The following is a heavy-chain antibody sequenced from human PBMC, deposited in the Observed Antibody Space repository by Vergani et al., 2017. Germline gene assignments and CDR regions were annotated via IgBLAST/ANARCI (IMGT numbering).Heavy chain of an antibody. CDR1: GFSFNSYW. CDR3: ARDRCIETWYMSNWLDS. D-gene: IGHD1-14*01. V-gene: IGHV3-74*03. J-gene: IGHJ5*01. Sequence: DVHLAESGGGFFQPGGSLRLSCSASGFSFNSYWMHWVRQVPGKGLLWVARIKSDGSITAYADSVKGRFTISRDNAQNTLYLQMNSLRVEDTGVYYCARDRCIETWYMSNWLDSWGQGAVVTVSS. CDR2: IKSDGSIT.